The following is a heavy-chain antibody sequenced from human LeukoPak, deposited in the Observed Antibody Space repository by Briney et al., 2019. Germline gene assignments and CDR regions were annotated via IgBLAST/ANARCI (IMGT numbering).Heavy chain of an antibody. CDR2: ISGSGGST. V-gene: IGHV3-23*01. Sequence: GGSLRLSCAASGFTFSNCAMSWVRQAPGKGLEWVSDISGSGGSTYHADSVKGRFTISRDNSKNTLYLQMNSLRAEDTAVYYCAKYLYPYYYYGMDVWGQGTTVTVSS. D-gene: IGHD2-8*01. CDR3: AKYLYPYYYYGMDV. J-gene: IGHJ6*02. CDR1: GFTFSNCA.